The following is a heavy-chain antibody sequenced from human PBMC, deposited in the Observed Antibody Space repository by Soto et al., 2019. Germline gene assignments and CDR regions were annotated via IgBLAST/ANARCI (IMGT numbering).Heavy chain of an antibody. CDR1: GFRFSDYG. V-gene: IGHV1-18*01. J-gene: IGHJ3*01. D-gene: IGHD3-10*01. Sequence: QDQLVQSGAELRKPGASVRVSCRASGFRFSDYGFNWLRQAPGQGLEWMGWISAFNGNTETAQGRQKRATSPTNSSKTPPQMDLTNLTTDDTAIYYCARSFYLADAFDVWGQGTMVTVSS. CDR3: ARSFYLADAFDV. CDR2: ISAFNGNT.